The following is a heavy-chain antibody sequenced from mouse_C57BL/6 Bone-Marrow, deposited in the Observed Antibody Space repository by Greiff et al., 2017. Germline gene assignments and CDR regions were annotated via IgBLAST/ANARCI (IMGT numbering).Heavy chain of an antibody. J-gene: IGHJ2*01. CDR2: INPSSGYT. D-gene: IGHD1-1*01. V-gene: IGHV1-4*01. CDR1: GYTFTSYT. Sequence: QVHVKQSGAELARPGASVKMSCKASGYTFTSYTMHWVKQRPGQGLEWIGYINPSSGYTKYNQKFKDKATLTADKSSSTAYMQLSSLTSEDSAVYYCAKTTVVAPYFDYWGQGTTLTVSS. CDR3: AKTTVVAPYFDY.